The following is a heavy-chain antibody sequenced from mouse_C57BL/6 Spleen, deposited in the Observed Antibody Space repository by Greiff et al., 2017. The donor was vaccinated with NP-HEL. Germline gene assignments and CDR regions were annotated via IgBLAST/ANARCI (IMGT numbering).Heavy chain of an antibody. CDR2: INPNNGGT. CDR1: GYTFTDYN. V-gene: IGHV1-22*01. Sequence: VQLQQFGPELVKPGASVKMSCKASGYTFTDYNMHWVKQSHGKSLEWIGYINPNNGGTSYNQKFKGKATLTVNKSSSTAYMELRSLTSEDSAVYYCARQKTGTRYYFDYWGQGTTLTVSS. J-gene: IGHJ2*01. CDR3: ARQKTGTRYYFDY. D-gene: IGHD4-1*01.